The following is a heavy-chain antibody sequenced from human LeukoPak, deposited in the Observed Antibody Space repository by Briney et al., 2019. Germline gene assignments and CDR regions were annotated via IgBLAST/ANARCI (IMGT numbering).Heavy chain of an antibody. Sequence: PGGSLRLSCAASGFTFSSYGMHWVRQAPGKGLEWVAVIWYDGSNKYYADSVKGRFTISRDNSKNTLYLQMNSLRAEDTAVYYCARSAYSGYDSLLWYYYYYYGMDVWGQGTTVTVSS. CDR1: GFTFSSYG. CDR2: IWYDGSNK. J-gene: IGHJ6*02. D-gene: IGHD5-12*01. CDR3: ARSAYSGYDSLLWYYYYYYGMDV. V-gene: IGHV3-33*01.